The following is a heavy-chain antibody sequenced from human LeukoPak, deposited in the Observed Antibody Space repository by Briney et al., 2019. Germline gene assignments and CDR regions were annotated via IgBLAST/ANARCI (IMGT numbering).Heavy chain of an antibody. J-gene: IGHJ4*02. CDR2: ISATSSTI. CDR1: GFIFSVYH. V-gene: IGHV3-48*01. Sequence: GGSLSLLCAASGFIFSVYHMNWVRQSPGKGLEWLSYISATSSTIYNADSVEGRFIISRDNAKNSLYLQMDNLKPEDTAVYFCAKYSGTYYGIDYFDSWGQGTLVTVSS. D-gene: IGHD1-26*01. CDR3: AKYSGTYYGIDYFDS.